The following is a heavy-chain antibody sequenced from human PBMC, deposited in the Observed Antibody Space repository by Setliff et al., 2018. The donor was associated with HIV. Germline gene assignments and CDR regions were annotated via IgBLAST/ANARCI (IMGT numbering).Heavy chain of an antibody. J-gene: IGHJ5*02. Sequence: SETLSLTCAVYGGSFSGYYWSWIRQPPGKGLEWIASTSHSGSTGYNPSLRSRVTISLDTSKNQVSLNMRSVTATDTGVYYCVTTDYSGYDSVWFDPWGQGTLVTVSS. CDR2: TSHSGST. D-gene: IGHD5-12*01. CDR3: VTTDYSGYDSVWFDP. V-gene: IGHV4-34*01. CDR1: GGSFSGYY.